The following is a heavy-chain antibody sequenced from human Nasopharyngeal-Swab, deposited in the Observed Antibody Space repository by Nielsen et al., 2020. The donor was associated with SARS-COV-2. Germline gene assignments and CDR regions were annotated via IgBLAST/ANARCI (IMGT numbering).Heavy chain of an antibody. V-gene: IGHV1-69*13. CDR2: IIPIFGTA. CDR1: GGTFSSYA. Sequence: SVKVSCKASGGTFSSYAISRVRQAPGQGLEWMGGIIPIFGTANYAQKFQGRVTITADESTSTAYMELSSLRSEDTAVYYCARSYSSSSSSFQNGYYYMDVWGKETTVTVSS. D-gene: IGHD6-6*01. CDR3: ARSYSSSSSSFQNGYYYMDV. J-gene: IGHJ6*03.